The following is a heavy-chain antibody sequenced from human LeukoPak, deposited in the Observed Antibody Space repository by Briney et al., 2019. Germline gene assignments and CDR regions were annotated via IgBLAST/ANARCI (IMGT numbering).Heavy chain of an antibody. CDR2: ISSSSSYI. Sequence: ETLSLTCTVSGGSISNYYWSWIRQPPGKGLEWVSSISSSSSYIYYADSVKGRFTISRDNAKNSLYLQMNSLRAEDTAVYYCARSPFYCSGGSCRFDYWGQGTLVTVSS. CDR1: GGSISNYY. CDR3: ARSPFYCSGGSCRFDY. D-gene: IGHD2-15*01. V-gene: IGHV3-21*01. J-gene: IGHJ4*02.